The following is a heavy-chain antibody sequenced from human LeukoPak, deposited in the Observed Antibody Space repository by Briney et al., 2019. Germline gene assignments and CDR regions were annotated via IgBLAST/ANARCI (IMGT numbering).Heavy chain of an antibody. D-gene: IGHD3-10*01. CDR1: GGSISSYY. J-gene: IGHJ4*02. Sequence: SETLSLTCTVSGGSISSYYWSWIRQPPGKGLEWIGYIYYSVSTNYNPSLKSRVTISVDTSKNQFSLKLSSVTAADTAVYYCARRDPTTGRYFDYWGQGTLVTVSS. CDR3: ARRDPTTGRYFDY. V-gene: IGHV4-59*01. CDR2: IYYSVST.